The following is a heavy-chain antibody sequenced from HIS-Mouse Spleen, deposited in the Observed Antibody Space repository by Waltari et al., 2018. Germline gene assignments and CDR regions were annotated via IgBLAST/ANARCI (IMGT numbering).Heavy chain of an antibody. Sequence: EVQLVESGGGLVQPGGSLRLSCAASGFTFVSYWSSWVRQAPGKGLEWVANIKQDGSEKYYVDSVKGRFTISRDNAKNSLYLQMNSLRAEDTAVYYCAREGDSGSYFDYWGQGTLVTVSS. CDR1: GFTFVSYW. CDR3: AREGDSGSYFDY. V-gene: IGHV3-7*01. J-gene: IGHJ4*02. CDR2: IKQDGSEK. D-gene: IGHD1-26*01.